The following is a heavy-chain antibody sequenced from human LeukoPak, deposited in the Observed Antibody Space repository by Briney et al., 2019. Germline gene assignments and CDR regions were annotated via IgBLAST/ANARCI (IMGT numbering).Heavy chain of an antibody. V-gene: IGHV3-30-3*01. Sequence: PGRSLRLSCAASGFTFSSYAMHWVRQAPGKGLEWVAVISYDGSNKYYADSVKGRFTISRDNSKNTLYLQMNSLRAEDTAVYYCARVDGSVDTAMGVYDYWGQGTLVTVSS. CDR1: GFTFSSYA. CDR3: ARVDGSVDTAMGVYDY. D-gene: IGHD5-18*01. CDR2: ISYDGSNK. J-gene: IGHJ4*02.